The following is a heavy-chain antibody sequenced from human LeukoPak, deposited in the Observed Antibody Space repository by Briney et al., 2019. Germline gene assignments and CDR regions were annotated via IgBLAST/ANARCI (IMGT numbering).Heavy chain of an antibody. Sequence: GGSLRLSCAASLSVFQRLTMKCFRQSPGKGLEWVSSISTRSNYIYYADSVKGRFNISRDNTKNSLILDMNRLRDEDTDGYYGAATVREYRTESERYYPTWFDPWGQGTLVIVSS. D-gene: IGHD3-10*01. CDR3: AATVREYRTESERYYPTWFDP. V-gene: IGHV3-21*06. CDR1: LSVFQRLT. CDR2: ISTRSNYI. J-gene: IGHJ5*01.